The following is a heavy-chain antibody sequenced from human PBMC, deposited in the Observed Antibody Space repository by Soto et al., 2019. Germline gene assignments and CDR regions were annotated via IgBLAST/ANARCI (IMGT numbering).Heavy chain of an antibody. V-gene: IGHV3-23*01. D-gene: IGHD5-18*01. J-gene: IGHJ6*02. CDR1: GFTFSSYA. CDR2: ISGSGGST. CDR3: AKDRHSYGYGYYYYGMDV. Sequence: GGSLRLSCAASGFTFSSYAMSWVRQAPGKGLEWVSAISGSGGSTYYADSVKGRFTISRDNSKNTLYLQMNSLRAEDTAVYYCAKDRHSYGYGYYYYGMDVWGQGTTVTVSS.